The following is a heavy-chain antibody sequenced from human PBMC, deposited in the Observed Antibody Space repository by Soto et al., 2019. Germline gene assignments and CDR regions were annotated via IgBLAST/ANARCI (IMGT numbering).Heavy chain of an antibody. V-gene: IGHV4-4*02. CDR3: AKVRDCSGGTCYSWWFDP. D-gene: IGHD2-15*01. J-gene: IGHJ5*02. CDR2: IYHSGST. CDR1: GGSISSTNW. Sequence: SETLSLTCAVSGGSISSTNWWSWVRQPPGKGLEWIGEIYHSGSTSYNSSLKSRVTISVDTSKSQLSLKLSSVTAADTAVYYCAKVRDCSGGTCYSWWFDPWGQGTLVTVSS.